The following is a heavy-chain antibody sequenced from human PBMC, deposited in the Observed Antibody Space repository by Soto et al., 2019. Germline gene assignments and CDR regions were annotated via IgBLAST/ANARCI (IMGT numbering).Heavy chain of an antibody. CDR1: GFTFSSYA. Sequence: EVQLSESGGGLVQPGGSLRLSCAASGFTFSSYAMSWVHQAPGKGLEWVSAITGSGGDTYYADSVKGRFTFSRDNSKSTLSLQMNSLTAEDTAVYYCAKAVTSWDALDIWGQGTMVTVSS. D-gene: IGHD2-2*01. V-gene: IGHV3-23*01. CDR3: AKAVTSWDALDI. J-gene: IGHJ3*02. CDR2: ITGSGGDT.